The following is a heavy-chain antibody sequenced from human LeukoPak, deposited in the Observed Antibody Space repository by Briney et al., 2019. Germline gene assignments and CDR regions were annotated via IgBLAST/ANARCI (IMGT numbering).Heavy chain of an antibody. CDR1: GFRFVSNG. Sequence: SLRLSCLASGFRFVSNGIPSVRQTPGKGLERVSVMWYDVSNEHYAESVKGRFTISRDNSKNTVFLQMKSLRVEDTAVYYCARNPQLLPDWNFDLWGRGTLVTVSS. V-gene: IGHV3-33*01. CDR2: MWYDVSNE. D-gene: IGHD2-2*01. J-gene: IGHJ2*01. CDR3: ARNPQLLPDWNFDL.